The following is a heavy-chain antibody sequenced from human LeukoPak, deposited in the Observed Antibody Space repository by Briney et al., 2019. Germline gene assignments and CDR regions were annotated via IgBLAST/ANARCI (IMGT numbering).Heavy chain of an antibody. CDR3: ASDFSGSYGTDY. CDR2: IWYDGSNK. D-gene: IGHD1-26*01. J-gene: IGHJ4*02. CDR1: GFTFSSYG. Sequence: GRPLRLSCAASGFTFSSYGMHWVRQAPGKGLEWVAVIWYDGSNKYYADSVKGRFTISRDNSKNTLYLQMNSLRAEDTAVYYCASDFSGSYGTDYWGQGTLVTVSS. V-gene: IGHV3-33*01.